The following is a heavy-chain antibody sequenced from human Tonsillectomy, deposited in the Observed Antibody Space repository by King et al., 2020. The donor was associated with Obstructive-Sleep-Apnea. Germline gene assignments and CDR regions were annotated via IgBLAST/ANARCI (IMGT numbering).Heavy chain of an antibody. CDR1: GFTFSDYY. CDR3: ARDYFASGSYGWFDP. CDR2: ISSDGSSV. D-gene: IGHD3-10*01. V-gene: IGHV3-11*01. J-gene: IGHJ5*02. Sequence: VQLVESGGGLVKPGGSLRLSCAASGFTFSDYYMNWIRQAPGKGMEWVSYISSDGSSVYYADSLKGRFTISRENAKNSLHLQMNSRRAEDTAVYYCARDYFASGSYGWFDPCGQVILVTVSS.